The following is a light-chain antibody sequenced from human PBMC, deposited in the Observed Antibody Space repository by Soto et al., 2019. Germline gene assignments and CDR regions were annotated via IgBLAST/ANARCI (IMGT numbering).Light chain of an antibody. CDR2: GNN. Sequence: QSVLTQPPSVSGATRQRVTISCTGSSSNIGAGYYVHWYQQLPGTAPKHLIYGNNNRPSGVPDRFSGSKSGTSASLAITGLQAEDEADYYCQSYDTSLSGSWVFGGGTKLTVL. CDR3: QSYDTSLSGSWV. J-gene: IGLJ2*01. V-gene: IGLV1-40*01. CDR1: SSNIGAGYY.